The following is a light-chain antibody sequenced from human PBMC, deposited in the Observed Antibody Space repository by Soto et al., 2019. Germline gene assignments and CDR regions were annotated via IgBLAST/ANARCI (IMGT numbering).Light chain of an antibody. J-gene: IGKJ2*01. V-gene: IGKV3-15*01. CDR3: QQYKIWPPNT. CDR2: GAS. CDR1: QSVGSN. Sequence: IVMTQSPATLSVSPGERATLSCGASQSVGSNLAWYQQKPGQAPRLLIYGASTRATGIPARFSGNGSGTGFTLTISSLQSEDFAVYYCQQYKIWPPNTFGQGTKLEI.